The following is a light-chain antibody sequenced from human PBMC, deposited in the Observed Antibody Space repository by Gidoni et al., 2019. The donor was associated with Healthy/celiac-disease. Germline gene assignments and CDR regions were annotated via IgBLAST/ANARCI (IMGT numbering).Light chain of an antibody. CDR1: QSISSW. J-gene: IGKJ2*04. CDR3: QQYNSYCS. Sequence: DIQMHQSPSSLSASVEDRVTITCRASQSISSWLAWYQQKPGNDPKLLIYKASSLESGVPARFSGSGSGTEFTLTISSLQPDDFATYYCQQYNSYCSFGQGTKLEIK. CDR2: KAS. V-gene: IGKV1-5*03.